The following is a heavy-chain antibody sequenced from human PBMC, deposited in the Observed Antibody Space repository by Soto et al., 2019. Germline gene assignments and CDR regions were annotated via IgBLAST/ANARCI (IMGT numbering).Heavy chain of an antibody. Sequence: SETLSLTCTVSGGSISSYYWSWIRQPPGKGLEWIGYIYYSGSTNYNPSLKSRVTISVDTSKNQFSLKLSSVTAADTAVYYCARGGSKWNDGLSIDDWGQGTLVTVSS. CDR3: ARGGSKWNDGLSIDD. D-gene: IGHD1-20*01. CDR2: IYYSGST. CDR1: GGSISSYY. V-gene: IGHV4-59*01. J-gene: IGHJ4*02.